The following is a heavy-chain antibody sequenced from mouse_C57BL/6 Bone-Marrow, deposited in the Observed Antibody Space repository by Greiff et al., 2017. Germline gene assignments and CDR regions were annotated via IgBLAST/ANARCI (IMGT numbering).Heavy chain of an antibody. J-gene: IGHJ2*01. V-gene: IGHV14-4*01. CDR1: GFNIKDDN. CDR2: IDPGNGDT. CDR3: TTGQWLPLDY. Sequence: EVQLQQSGAELVRPGASVKLSCTASGFNIKDDNMHWVKQRPEQGLEWIGWIDPGNGDTEYASKFQGKATITADTSSNTAYLQLSSLTSEDTAVYYCTTGQWLPLDYWGQGTTLTVSS.